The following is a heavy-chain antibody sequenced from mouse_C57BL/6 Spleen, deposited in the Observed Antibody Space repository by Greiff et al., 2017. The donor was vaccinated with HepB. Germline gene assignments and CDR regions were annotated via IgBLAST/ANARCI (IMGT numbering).Heavy chain of an antibody. CDR1: GYTFTSYW. V-gene: IGHV1-61*01. J-gene: IGHJ4*01. Sequence: VQLQQSGAELVRPGSSVKLSCKASGYTFTSYWMDWVKQRPGQGLEWIGNIYPSDSETHYNQKFKDKATLTVDKSSSTAYMQLSSLTSEDSAVYYCARFLGGKGYAMDYWGQRTSVTVSS. CDR2: IYPSDSET. D-gene: IGHD2-1*01. CDR3: ARFLGGKGYAMDY.